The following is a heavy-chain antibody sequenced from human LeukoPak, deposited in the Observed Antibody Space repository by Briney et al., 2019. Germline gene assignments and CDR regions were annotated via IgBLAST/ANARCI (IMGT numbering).Heavy chain of an antibody. CDR2: FSGIGGST. V-gene: IGHV3-23*01. CDR1: GFTFSSYA. Sequence: PGGFLRLSCAASGFTFSSYAMSWVRQAPGKGLEWVSAFSGIGGSTYYADSVKGRFTISRDNSKNTLYLQMNGLRAQDTAVYYCAKGGIYCSGGSCYFWDYFDYWGQGTLVTVSS. D-gene: IGHD2-15*01. J-gene: IGHJ4*02. CDR3: AKGGIYCSGGSCYFWDYFDY.